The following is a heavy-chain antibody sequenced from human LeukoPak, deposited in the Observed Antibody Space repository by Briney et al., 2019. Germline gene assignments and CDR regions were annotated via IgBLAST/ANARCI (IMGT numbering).Heavy chain of an antibody. D-gene: IGHD6-13*01. Sequence: ASVKVSCKASGYTFTSYDINWVRQATGQGLEWMGWMNPNSGNTGYAQKFQGRVTMTRNTSISTAYMELSSLRSEDTAVYCCARDYGIAAAGTVDYWGQGTLVTVSS. CDR2: MNPNSGNT. J-gene: IGHJ4*02. CDR1: GYTFTSYD. CDR3: ARDYGIAAAGTVDY. V-gene: IGHV1-8*01.